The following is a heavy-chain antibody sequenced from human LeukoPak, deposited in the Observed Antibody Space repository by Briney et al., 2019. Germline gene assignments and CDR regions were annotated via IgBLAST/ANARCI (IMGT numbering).Heavy chain of an antibody. V-gene: IGHV3-48*03. CDR3: ARAKYSSGCWHY. CDR2: ISSSGSTI. CDR1: GFTFSSYE. D-gene: IGHD6-19*01. J-gene: IGHJ4*02. Sequence: PGGSLRLSCAASGFTFSSYEMNWVRQAPGKGLEWVSYISSSGSTIYYADSAKGRFTISRDNAKNSLYLQMNSLRAEDTAVYYCARAKYSSGCWHYWGQGTLVTVSS.